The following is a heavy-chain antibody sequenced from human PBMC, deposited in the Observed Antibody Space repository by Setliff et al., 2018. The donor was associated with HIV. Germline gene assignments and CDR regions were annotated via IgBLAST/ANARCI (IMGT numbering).Heavy chain of an antibody. V-gene: IGHV4-59*01. CDR1: GGSISTYY. D-gene: IGHD5-12*01. J-gene: IGHJ3*01. CDR3: ARDSNPAGSPGYEYARRGAFDL. Sequence: SETLSLTCTVSGGSISTYYWNWIRQSPGTGLEWIGDINYRGVTYYNPSLKSRVTFSLDTSKNQFSLTLTSVTAADMAVYYCARDSNPAGSPGYEYARRGAFDLWGQGHRSPSPQ. CDR2: INYRGVT.